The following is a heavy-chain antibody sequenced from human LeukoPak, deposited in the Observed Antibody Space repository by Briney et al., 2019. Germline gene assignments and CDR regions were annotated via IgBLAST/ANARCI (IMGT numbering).Heavy chain of an antibody. J-gene: IGHJ4*02. CDR3: ALGYCSGGSCYNLDY. V-gene: IGHV3-30*03. CDR2: KSYDGSNK. Sequence: GGSLRLSCAASGFTFSSYGMHWVRQAPGKGLEWVAVKSYDGSNKYYADSVKGRFTISRDNSKNTLYLQMNSLRAEDTAVYYCALGYCSGGSCYNLDYWGQGTLVTVSS. D-gene: IGHD2-15*01. CDR1: GFTFSSYG.